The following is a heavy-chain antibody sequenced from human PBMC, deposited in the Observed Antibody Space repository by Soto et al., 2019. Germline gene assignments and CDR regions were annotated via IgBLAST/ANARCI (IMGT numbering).Heavy chain of an antibody. J-gene: IGHJ6*02. CDR2: ISGSGGST. CDR1: GFTFSSYA. CDR3: AKAKYSSSSWNYYGMDV. V-gene: IGHV3-23*01. D-gene: IGHD6-6*01. Sequence: GGSLRLSCAASGFTFSSYAMSWVRQAPGKGLEWVSAISGSGGSTYYADSVKGRFTISRDNSKNTLYLQMNSLRAEDTAVYYCAKAKYSSSSWNYYGMDVWGQGTTVTVSS.